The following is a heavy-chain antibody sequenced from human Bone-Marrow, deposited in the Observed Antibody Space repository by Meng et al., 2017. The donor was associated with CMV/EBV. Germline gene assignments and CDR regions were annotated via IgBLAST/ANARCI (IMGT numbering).Heavy chain of an antibody. D-gene: IGHD3-22*01. J-gene: IGHJ4*02. Sequence: SETLSLTCSVSGGSISSGGYYWSWIRQHPGKGLEWIGYIYDSGSTYYNPSLKSRVTISEQTSKNRFSLKLSSVTAADTAVDYCARDRSGWGYFDYWGQGTMVTVSS. CDR2: IYDSGST. CDR1: GGSISSGGYY. CDR3: ARDRSGWGYFDY. V-gene: IGHV4-31*03.